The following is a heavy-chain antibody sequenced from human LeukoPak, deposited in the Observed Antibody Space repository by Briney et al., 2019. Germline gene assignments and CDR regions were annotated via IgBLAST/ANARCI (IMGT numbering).Heavy chain of an antibody. CDR2: INSDGSST. D-gene: IGHD1-1*01. J-gene: IGHJ4*02. V-gene: IGHV3-74*01. CDR3: ARCTTGRTFGSLREIRRSREIDY. CDR1: GFTFSRYW. Sequence: GSLRLSCAASGFTFSRYWMHWVRQAPGKGLVWVSRINSDGSSTRYADSVKGRFTISRDNAKNTLYLQMNSLRAEDTAVYYCARCTTGRTFGSLREIRRSREIDYWGQGTLVTVSS.